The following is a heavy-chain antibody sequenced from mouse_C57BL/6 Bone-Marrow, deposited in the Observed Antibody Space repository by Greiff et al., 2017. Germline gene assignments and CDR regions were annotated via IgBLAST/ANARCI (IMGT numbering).Heavy chain of an antibody. CDR1: GFNIKDDY. J-gene: IGHJ1*03. CDR3: TAYSFYWYFDV. Sequence: EVKLVESGAELVRPGASVKLSCTASGFNIKDDYMHWVKQRPEQGLEWIGWIDPENGDTEYASKFQGKATITADTSSNTAYLQLSSLTSEDTAVYYCTAYSFYWYFDVWGTGTTVTVSS. V-gene: IGHV14-4*01. CDR2: IDPENGDT. D-gene: IGHD2-12*01.